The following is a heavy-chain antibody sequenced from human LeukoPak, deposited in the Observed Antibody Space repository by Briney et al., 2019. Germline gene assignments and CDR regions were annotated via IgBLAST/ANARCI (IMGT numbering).Heavy chain of an antibody. Sequence: GASVKVSCKASGYTFTSYYMHWVRQAPGQGLEWMGIINPSGGSTSYAQKFQGRVTMTRDTSTSTAYMELRSLRSDDTAVYYCARDGFRGSLYFDYWGQGTLVTVSS. CDR3: ARDGFRGSLYFDY. V-gene: IGHV1-46*01. D-gene: IGHD1-26*01. J-gene: IGHJ4*02. CDR2: INPSGGST. CDR1: GYTFTSYY.